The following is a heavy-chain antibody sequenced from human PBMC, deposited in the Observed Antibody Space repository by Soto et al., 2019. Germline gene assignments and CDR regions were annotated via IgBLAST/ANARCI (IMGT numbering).Heavy chain of an antibody. CDR1: GGSISSSSYY. D-gene: IGHD3-10*01. V-gene: IGHV4-39*01. CDR3: ARHRRVLLWFGELLSTYYYYYGMDV. CDR2: IYYSGST. J-gene: IGHJ6*02. Sequence: PSETLSLTCTVSGGSISSSSYYWGWIRQPPGKGLEWIGSIYYSGSTYYNPSLKSRVTISVDTSKNQFSLKLSSVTAADTAVYYCARHRRVLLWFGELLSTYYYYYGMDVWGQGTTVT.